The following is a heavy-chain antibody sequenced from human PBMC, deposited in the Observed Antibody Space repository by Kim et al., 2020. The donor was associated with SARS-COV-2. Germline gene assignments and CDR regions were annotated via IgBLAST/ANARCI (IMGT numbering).Heavy chain of an antibody. Sequence: GESLKISCKGSGNTFTTYWIGWVRQMPGKGLEWMGNIYPGDSYTRYSPSFQGQVTISVDKSISTAYLQWSSLKASDTAMYYCARRDGDSAGTGYYFDNWGQGTLVTVSS. D-gene: IGHD4-4*01. CDR3: ARRDGDSAGTGYYFDN. J-gene: IGHJ4*02. CDR2: IYPGDSYT. CDR1: GNTFTTYW. V-gene: IGHV5-51*01.